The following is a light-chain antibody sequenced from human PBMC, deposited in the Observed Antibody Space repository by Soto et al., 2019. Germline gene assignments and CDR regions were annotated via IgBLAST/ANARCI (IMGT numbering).Light chain of an antibody. J-gene: IGKJ2*01. CDR2: KAS. V-gene: IGKV1-5*03. CDR1: QSISNW. Sequence: DIQMTQSPSTLSASVGDRVTITCRASQSISNWLAWYQQKPGKAPKLLIYKASSLESGVPSRFSGSGSETAFTLNISRLQPDDFATYYCQKPNLYLYTFGQGTKRAI. CDR3: QKPNLYLYT.